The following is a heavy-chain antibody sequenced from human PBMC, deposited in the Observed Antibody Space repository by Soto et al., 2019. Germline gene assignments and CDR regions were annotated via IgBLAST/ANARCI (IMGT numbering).Heavy chain of an antibody. CDR2: ILYDGRKK. CDR3: VKDGSSGWPYFDDMDV. J-gene: IGHJ6*02. V-gene: IGHV3-30*18. D-gene: IGHD6-19*01. CDR1: GFTFSSYG. Sequence: ESGGGVVQPGRSLRLSCAASGFTFSSYGMHWVRQAPGKGLEWVAVILYDGRKKYYADSVKGRLTISRDNSKNTLYLQMSSLRAEDTALYFCVKDGSSGWPYFDDMDVWGQGTTVTVSS.